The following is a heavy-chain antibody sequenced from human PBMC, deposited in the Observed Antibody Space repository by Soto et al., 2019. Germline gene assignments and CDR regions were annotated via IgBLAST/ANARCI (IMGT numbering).Heavy chain of an antibody. J-gene: IGHJ6*02. D-gene: IGHD3-3*01. CDR3: ARDPPYYDFWSGYYGKDGMDV. Sequence: QVQLVQSGAEVKKPGSSVKVSCKASGGTFSSYAISWVRQAPGQGLEWMGGIIPIFGTANYAQKFQGRVKINADKSTSTAYMELSSLRSEDTAVYYCARDPPYYDFWSGYYGKDGMDVWGQGTTVTVSS. V-gene: IGHV1-69*06. CDR1: GGTFSSYA. CDR2: IIPIFGTA.